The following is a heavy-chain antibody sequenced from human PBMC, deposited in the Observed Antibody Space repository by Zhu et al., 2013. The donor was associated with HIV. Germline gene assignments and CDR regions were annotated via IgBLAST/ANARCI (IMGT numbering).Heavy chain of an antibody. D-gene: IGHD3-3*01. V-gene: IGHV1-69*01. Sequence: QVQLVQSGAEVKKPGSSVKVSCKASGGTFSSYAISWVRQAPGQGLEWMGGIIPIFGTANYAQKFQGRVTITADESTSTAYMELSSLRSEDTAVYYCARVLLRFLEWSPDYYYYGMDVWAERDHGHRPPQ. CDR3: ARVLLRFLEWSPDYYYYGMDV. J-gene: IGHJ6*04. CDR2: IIPIFGTA. CDR1: GGTFSSYA.